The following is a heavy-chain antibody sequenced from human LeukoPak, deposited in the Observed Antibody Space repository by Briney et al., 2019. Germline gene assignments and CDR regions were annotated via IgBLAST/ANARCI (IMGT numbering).Heavy chain of an antibody. CDR2: VSGYNGKT. V-gene: IGHV1-18*01. CDR1: GFRFTEYG. Sequence: ASVKVSCKTSGFRFTEYGITWMRQAPGQGLEWLGWVSGYNGKTNYAKKFEDRVTMTPDASTTTFHMELRTLRFDDTAVYYCARTMGVHAFDIWGQGTMVTVSS. D-gene: IGHD3-10*01. J-gene: IGHJ3*02. CDR3: ARTMGVHAFDI.